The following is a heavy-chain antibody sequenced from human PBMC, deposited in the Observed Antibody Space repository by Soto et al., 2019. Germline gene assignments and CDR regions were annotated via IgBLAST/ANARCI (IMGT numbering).Heavy chain of an antibody. V-gene: IGHV4-59*01. CDR1: GGSIRDYY. J-gene: IGHJ4*02. CDR3: ARVKRGYSYGSIIDF. D-gene: IGHD5-18*01. Sequence: SETLSLTCTVSGGSIRDYYWTWIRQPPGRGLEWIGYVFYSGDTNYKPSLKRRVTISVDTPKNIFSLKLRSVTSADTAVYFCARVKRGYSYGSIIDFWGRGARVTVSS. CDR2: VFYSGDT.